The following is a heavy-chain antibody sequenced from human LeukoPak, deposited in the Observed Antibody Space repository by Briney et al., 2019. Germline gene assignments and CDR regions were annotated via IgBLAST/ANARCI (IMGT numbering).Heavy chain of an antibody. CDR1: GGSISSYY. CDR3: ASIAVSGTVDY. CDR2: IYYRST. V-gene: IGHV4-59*01. J-gene: IGHJ4*02. D-gene: IGHD6-19*01. Sequence: PSETLSLTCTVSGGSISSYYWSWIRQPPGKGLEWIGYIYYRSTNYNPSLKSRVTISVDTSKNQFSLKVSYVTAADTAVYYCASIAVSGTVDYWGQGTLVTVSS.